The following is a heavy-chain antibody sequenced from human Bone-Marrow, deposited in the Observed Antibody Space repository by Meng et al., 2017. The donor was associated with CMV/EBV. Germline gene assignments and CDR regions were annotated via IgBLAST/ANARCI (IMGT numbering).Heavy chain of an antibody. CDR3: ARSSFYDYGGNVGPDY. V-gene: IGHV3-30*02. CDR2: IRFDGSQK. J-gene: IGHJ4*02. D-gene: IGHD4-23*01. Sequence: GESLKISCAASGFIFSDYGMHWVRWVRQAPGKGLEWVAFIRFDGSQKYYGDSVKGRFTISRDNSKNTLYLQMNSLRAEDTAVYYCARSSFYDYGGNVGPDYWGQGTLVTVSS. CDR1: GFIFSDYG.